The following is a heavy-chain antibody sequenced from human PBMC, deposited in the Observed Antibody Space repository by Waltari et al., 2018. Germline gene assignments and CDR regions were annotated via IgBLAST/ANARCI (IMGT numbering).Heavy chain of an antibody. CDR2: FVPVDGET. V-gene: IGHV1-24*01. CDR1: GYTLTDLS. D-gene: IGHD6-13*01. CDR3: AAPVRQPRRSWYFDL. J-gene: IGHJ2*01. Sequence: QVQLVQSGAEVKKPGASVKVSCKVYGYTLTDLSMHWVRQARGKGLEWMGGFVPVDGETIYVQRFQGRVTMSEDTYTDTAYMEQSSLRSEDTAVYCCAAPVRQPRRSWYFDLWGRGTLVPVSS.